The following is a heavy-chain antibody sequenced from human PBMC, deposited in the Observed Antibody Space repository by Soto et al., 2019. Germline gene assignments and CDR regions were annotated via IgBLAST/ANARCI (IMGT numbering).Heavy chain of an antibody. CDR1: GDSVSPNSAT. CDR3: ARLIGNSWLDS. Sequence: SQTLSLTCAISGDSVSPNSATWDWIRQSPSRGLEWLGRTYYRSKWDYDYAASVKGRININPDTSNNQVSLHLDSVTPDDTAVYYCARLIGNSWLDSWGQGTLVTVSS. D-gene: IGHD2-8*01. V-gene: IGHV6-1*01. CDR2: TYYRSKWDY. J-gene: IGHJ5*01.